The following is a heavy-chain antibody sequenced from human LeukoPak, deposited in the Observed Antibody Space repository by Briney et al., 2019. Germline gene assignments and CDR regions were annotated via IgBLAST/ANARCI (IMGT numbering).Heavy chain of an antibody. Sequence: PSETLSLTCTVSGGSISSYYWSWIRQPPGKGLEWIGYIYYSGSTNYNPSLKSRVTISLDTSKNQFSLKLRPVTAADTAVYYCERGEGITGTNAWFDPWGQGTLVTVSS. CDR3: ERGEGITGTNAWFDP. CDR2: IYYSGST. D-gene: IGHD1-7*01. J-gene: IGHJ5*02. CDR1: GGSISSYY. V-gene: IGHV4-59*01.